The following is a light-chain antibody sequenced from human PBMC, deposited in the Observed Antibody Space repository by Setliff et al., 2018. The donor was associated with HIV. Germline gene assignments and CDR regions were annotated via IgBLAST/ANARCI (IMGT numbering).Light chain of an antibody. V-gene: IGLV2-8*01. Sequence: QSVLTQPPSASGSPGQSVTISCTGTSSDVGGYDYVSWYQQHPGKAPKLMIYEVSQRPSGVPDRFTGSKSGNTASLTVSGLQPEDEADYYCSSYAGRTNVFGTGNKVTVL. CDR3: SSYAGRTNV. CDR2: EVS. CDR1: SSDVGGYDY. J-gene: IGLJ1*01.